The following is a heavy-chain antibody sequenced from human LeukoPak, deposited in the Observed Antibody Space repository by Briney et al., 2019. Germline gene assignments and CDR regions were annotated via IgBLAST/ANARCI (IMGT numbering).Heavy chain of an antibody. CDR1: GDSVSSDYL. D-gene: IGHD3-22*01. CDR3: VRRKADSSGYYYVDF. CDR2: MYHSGST. J-gene: IGHJ4*02. Sequence: PSETLSLTCTVSGDSVSSDYLWGWVRQPPGKGLEWIGSMYHSGSTYYNPSLKSRVTISIDTSKNQFSPRLSSVTAADTAVYYCVRRKADSSGYYYVDFWGQGTLVTVSS. V-gene: IGHV4-38-2*02.